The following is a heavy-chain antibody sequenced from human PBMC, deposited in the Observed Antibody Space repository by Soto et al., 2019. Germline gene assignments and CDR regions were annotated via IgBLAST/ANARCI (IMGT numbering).Heavy chain of an antibody. Sequence: GASVKVACKASGYTITNYGVSWVRKTTGQGLEWLGWISTYNGNTKYAQKVQGRLTMTTDTSTSTANMELTSLRSDDTALYYCARTTVTASYYYMDVWGKGSTVTVSS. D-gene: IGHD4-17*01. CDR2: ISTYNGNT. V-gene: IGHV1-18*01. CDR3: ARTTVTASYYYMDV. CDR1: GYTITNYG. J-gene: IGHJ6*03.